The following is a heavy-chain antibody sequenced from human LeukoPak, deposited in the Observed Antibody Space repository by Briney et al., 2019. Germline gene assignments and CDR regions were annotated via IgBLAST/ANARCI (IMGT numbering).Heavy chain of an antibody. CDR1: GFTFSSYS. Sequence: GGSLRLSCAASGFTFSSYSMTWVRQAPGKGLEWVSSISSSGSYIYYADSVKGRFTISRDNAKNSLYLQMNSLRAEDTAVYYRAREGRGLRLGELSFRALDYWGQGTLVTVSS. CDR2: ISSSGSYI. V-gene: IGHV3-21*01. D-gene: IGHD3-16*02. J-gene: IGHJ4*02. CDR3: AREGRGLRLGELSFRALDY.